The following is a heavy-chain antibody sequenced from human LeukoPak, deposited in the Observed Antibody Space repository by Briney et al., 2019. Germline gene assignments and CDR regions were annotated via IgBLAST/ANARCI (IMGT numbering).Heavy chain of an antibody. J-gene: IGHJ5*02. CDR2: ISWNSGSL. Sequence: GGSLRLSCAASGFTFDDYAMHWVRQAPGKGLEWVSGISWNSGSLGYADSVKGRFTISRDNAKNSLYLQMNSLRAEDTALYFCAKGTLAAVAYNWFDPWGQGTLVTVSS. D-gene: IGHD6-13*01. V-gene: IGHV3-9*01. CDR1: GFTFDDYA. CDR3: AKGTLAAVAYNWFDP.